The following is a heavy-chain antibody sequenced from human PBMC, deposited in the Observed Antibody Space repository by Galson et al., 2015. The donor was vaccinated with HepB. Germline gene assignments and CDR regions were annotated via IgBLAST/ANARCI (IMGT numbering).Heavy chain of an antibody. CDR2: FDPEDGET. CDR3: ATSSSNYVLGIYYYYYYMDV. J-gene: IGHJ6*03. D-gene: IGHD4-11*01. V-gene: IGHV1-24*01. Sequence: SVKVSCKVSGYTLTELSMHWVRQAPGKGLEWMGGFDPEDGETIYAQKFQGRVTMTEDTSTDTAYMELSSLRSEDTAVYYCATSSSNYVLGIYYYYYYMDVWGKGTTVTVSS. CDR1: GYTLTELS.